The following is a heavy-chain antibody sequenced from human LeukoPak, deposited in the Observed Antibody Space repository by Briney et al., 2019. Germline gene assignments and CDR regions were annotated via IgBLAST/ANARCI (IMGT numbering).Heavy chain of an antibody. CDR3: ARMSITIFGVALGWFDP. Sequence: SETLSLTCAVYGGSFSGYYWSWIRQPPGKGLEWIGEINHSGSTNYNPSLKSRVTISVDTSKNQFSLKLSPVTASDTAVYSCARMSITIFGVALGWFDPWGQGTLVTVSS. J-gene: IGHJ5*02. D-gene: IGHD3-3*01. CDR2: INHSGST. CDR1: GGSFSGYY. V-gene: IGHV4-34*01.